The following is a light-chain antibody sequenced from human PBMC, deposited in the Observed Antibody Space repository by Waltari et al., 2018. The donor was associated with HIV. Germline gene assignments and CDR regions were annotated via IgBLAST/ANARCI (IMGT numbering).Light chain of an antibody. Sequence: QSVLTQPPSVSGAPGQRVTISCSWSSSNIGTGYDVQWYQQLPGTAPKLLMYANSYRPSGVPDRFPGSKSGTSASLAITGLQAEDEADYYCQSYDSSLSSVVFGGGTKLTVL. J-gene: IGLJ2*01. V-gene: IGLV1-40*01. CDR1: SSNIGTGYD. CDR2: ANS. CDR3: QSYDSSLSSVV.